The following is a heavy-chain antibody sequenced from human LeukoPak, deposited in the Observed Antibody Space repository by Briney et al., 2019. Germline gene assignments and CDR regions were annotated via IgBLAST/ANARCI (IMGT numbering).Heavy chain of an antibody. CDR1: GFTISNYN. CDR3: AASDGSFDY. D-gene: IGHD5-24*01. Sequence: GGSLRLSCVTSGFTISNYNMNWVRQAPGKGLEWVSSISSSSTYIYCADSMKGRFTISRDNAKNSLFLQMNSLSAEDTAVYYCAASDGSFDYWGQGTLVTVSS. V-gene: IGHV3-21*01. CDR2: ISSSSTYI. J-gene: IGHJ4*02.